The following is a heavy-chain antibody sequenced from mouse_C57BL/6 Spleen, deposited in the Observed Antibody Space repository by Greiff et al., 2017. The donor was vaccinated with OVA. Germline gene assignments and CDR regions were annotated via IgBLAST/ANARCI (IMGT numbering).Heavy chain of an antibody. J-gene: IGHJ2*01. CDR2: INPNNGGT. Sequence: VQLKESGPELVKPGASVKIPCKASGYTFTDYNMDWVKQSHGKSLEWIGDINPNNGGTIYNQKFKGKATLTVDKSSSTAYMELRSLTSEDTAVYYCARSKDWDAFFDYWGQGTTLTVSS. CDR1: GYTFTDYN. CDR3: ARSKDWDAFFDY. D-gene: IGHD4-1*01. V-gene: IGHV1-18*01.